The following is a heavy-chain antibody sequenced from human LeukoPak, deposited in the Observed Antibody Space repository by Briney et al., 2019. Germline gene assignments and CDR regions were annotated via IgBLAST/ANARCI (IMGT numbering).Heavy chain of an antibody. J-gene: IGHJ5*02. V-gene: IGHV3-21*01. Sequence: GGSLRLSCAASGFTFSSYSMNWVRQAPGKGLERVSTISSSSSYIYYADSVKGRFTISRDNAKNSLYLQMNSLRAEDTAVYYCASFRCSSTSCYTEFDPWGQGTLVTVSS. CDR3: ASFRCSSTSCYTEFDP. CDR2: ISSSSSYI. CDR1: GFTFSSYS. D-gene: IGHD2-2*01.